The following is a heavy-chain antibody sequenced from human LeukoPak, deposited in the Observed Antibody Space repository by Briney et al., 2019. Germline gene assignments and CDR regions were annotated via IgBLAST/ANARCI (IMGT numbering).Heavy chain of an antibody. D-gene: IGHD2-2*01. J-gene: IGHJ4*02. CDR1: GYTFTGYY. V-gene: IGHV1-2*02. Sequence: ASVKVSCKASGYTFTGYYMHWVRQAPGQGLEWMGWINPNSGGTNYAQKFQGRVTMTRDTSISTAYMELSRLRSDDTAVYYCARAVVPAAMMSFDYRGQGTLVTVSS. CDR3: ARAVVPAAMMSFDY. CDR2: INPNSGGT.